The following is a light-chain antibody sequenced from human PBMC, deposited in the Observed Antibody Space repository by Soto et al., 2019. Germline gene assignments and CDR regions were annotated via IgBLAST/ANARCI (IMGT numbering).Light chain of an antibody. J-gene: IGLJ3*02. V-gene: IGLV2-23*02. CDR3: TSYVGSNTMV. Sequence: QSALTQPASVSGSPGQSITISCTGTSSDIGIYNIVSWYQHYPGKAPKLIIYQVTKRPSGVSDRFSGSKSGNTATLTISGLQAEDEGDYYCTSYVGSNTMVFGGGTKLTVL. CDR1: SSDIGIYNI. CDR2: QVT.